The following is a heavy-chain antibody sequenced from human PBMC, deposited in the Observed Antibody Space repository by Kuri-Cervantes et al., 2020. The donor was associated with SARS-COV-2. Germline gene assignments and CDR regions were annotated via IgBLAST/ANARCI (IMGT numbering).Heavy chain of an antibody. CDR1: GYTFTGYY. J-gene: IGHJ5*02. Sequence: ASVKVSCKASGYTFTGYYMHWVRQAPGQGLEWMGIINPSGGSTSYAQKFQGRVTMTGDTSTSTAYMELRSLRSDDTAVYYCARSVREYDFWSGYPNWFDPWGRGTLVTVSS. CDR2: INPSGGST. D-gene: IGHD3-3*01. CDR3: ARSVREYDFWSGYPNWFDP. V-gene: IGHV1-46*01.